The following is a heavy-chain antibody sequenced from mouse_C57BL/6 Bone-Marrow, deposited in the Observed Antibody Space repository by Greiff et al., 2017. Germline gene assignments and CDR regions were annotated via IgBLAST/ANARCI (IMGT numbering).Heavy chain of an antibody. D-gene: IGHD1-1*01. Sequence: QVQLQQSGAELARPGASVKLSCKASGYTFTSYGISWVKQRTGQGLEWIGEIYPRSGNTYYTEKFKGKATLTADTSSSTAYMELRSRRSEYSAVYFCARRNYYGSSAFAYWGQGTLVTVSA. CDR3: ARRNYYGSSAFAY. V-gene: IGHV1-81*01. CDR2: IYPRSGNT. J-gene: IGHJ3*01. CDR1: GYTFTSYG.